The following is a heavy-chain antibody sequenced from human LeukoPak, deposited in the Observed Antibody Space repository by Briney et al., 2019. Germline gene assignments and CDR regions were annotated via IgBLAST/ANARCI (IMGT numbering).Heavy chain of an antibody. Sequence: ASVKVSCKASGYTFTSYDINWVRQATGQGLEWMGWISAYNGNTNYAQKLQGRVTMTTDTSTSTAYMELRSLRSDDTAVYYCARDWDLGYCSSTSCFRLDPWGQGTLVTVSS. CDR1: GYTFTSYD. CDR3: ARDWDLGYCSSTSCFRLDP. CDR2: ISAYNGNT. V-gene: IGHV1-18*01. J-gene: IGHJ5*02. D-gene: IGHD2-2*01.